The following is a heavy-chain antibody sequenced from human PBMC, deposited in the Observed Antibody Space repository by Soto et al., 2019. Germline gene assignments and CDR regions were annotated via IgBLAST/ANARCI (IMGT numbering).Heavy chain of an antibody. CDR2: IYWDDDK. CDR3: AHGKYSTGWYYFDY. J-gene: IGHJ4*02. Sequence: QITLKESGPTLVKPTQTLTLTCTFSGFSLSTSGVGVGWIRQPPGKALEWLALIYWDDDKHYSPSLKSRLTITKHPSKKHVVLTMTNIDPVDTATYYCAHGKYSTGWYYFDYWGQGTLVTVSS. D-gene: IGHD6-19*01. CDR1: GFSLSTSGVG. V-gene: IGHV2-5*02.